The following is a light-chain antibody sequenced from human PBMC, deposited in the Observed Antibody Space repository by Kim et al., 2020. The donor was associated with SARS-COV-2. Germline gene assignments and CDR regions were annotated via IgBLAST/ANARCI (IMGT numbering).Light chain of an antibody. J-gene: IGKJ1*01. CDR3: QHYNSYSWT. CDR1: QSINNW. CDR2: KAS. Sequence: ASVGDRVTITCRASQSINNWLAWYQQKPGKAPNLLIYKASNLESGVPSRFSGSGSGTEFTLTIRSLQPDDFGTYYCQHYNSYSWTFGQGTKVDIK. V-gene: IGKV1-5*03.